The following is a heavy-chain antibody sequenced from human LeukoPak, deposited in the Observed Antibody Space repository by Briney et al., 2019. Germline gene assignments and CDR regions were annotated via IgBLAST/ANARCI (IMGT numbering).Heavy chain of an antibody. CDR1: GFTFSSYA. CDR2: ISGSGGST. D-gene: IGHD3-3*01. J-gene: IGHJ4*02. CDR3: AKDVAYYDFWSGSRYFDY. V-gene: IGHV3-23*01. Sequence: GSLRLSCAASGFTFSSYAMSGVRQAPGGGLEWVSAISGSGGSTYYADSEKVRFTISRHNSKNTLYLQMNSLRAEDTAVYYCAKDVAYYDFWSGSRYFDYWGQGTLVTVSS.